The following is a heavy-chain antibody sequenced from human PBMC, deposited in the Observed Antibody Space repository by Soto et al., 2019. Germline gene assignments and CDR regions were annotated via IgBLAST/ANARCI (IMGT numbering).Heavy chain of an antibody. CDR2: IYPGDSDT. Sequence: GESLKISCKASGYSFTNYWIGWVRQMPGKGLEWMGTIYPGDSDTRYSPSFQGQVTFSVDKSINTAYLHWTSLKASDTAVYYRAIQRPQVSSAWYNGGQGTLVTVSS. CDR1: GYSFTNYW. J-gene: IGHJ4*02. D-gene: IGHD6-19*01. CDR3: AIQRPQVSSAWYN. V-gene: IGHV5-51*01.